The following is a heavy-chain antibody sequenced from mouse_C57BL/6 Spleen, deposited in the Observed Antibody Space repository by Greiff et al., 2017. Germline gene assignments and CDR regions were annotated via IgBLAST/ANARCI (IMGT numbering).Heavy chain of an antibody. CDR1: GFSLTSYG. Sequence: VQLQESGPGLVQPSQSLSITCTVSGFSLTSYGVHWVRQSPGKGLEWLGVIWSGGSTDYNAAFISRLSISKDNSKSQVFFKMNSLQADDTAIYYCARTDDYDHSYAMDYWGQGTSVTVSS. CDR3: ARTDDYDHSYAMDY. D-gene: IGHD2-4*01. V-gene: IGHV2-2*01. CDR2: IWSGGST. J-gene: IGHJ4*01.